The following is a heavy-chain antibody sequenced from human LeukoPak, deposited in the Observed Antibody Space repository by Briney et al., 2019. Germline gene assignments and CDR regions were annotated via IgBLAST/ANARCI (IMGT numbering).Heavy chain of an antibody. CDR3: ARSGGYSSPQNY. J-gene: IGHJ4*02. CDR2: IYYSGST. CDR1: GVSISSYY. D-gene: IGHD6-19*01. Sequence: SETLSLTCTVSGVSISSYYWSWIRQPPGKGLEWIGYIYYSGSTNYNPSLKSRVTISLDTSKSQFSLKLTSVTAADTAVYYCARSGGYSSPQNYWGQGTLVTVSS. V-gene: IGHV4-59*01.